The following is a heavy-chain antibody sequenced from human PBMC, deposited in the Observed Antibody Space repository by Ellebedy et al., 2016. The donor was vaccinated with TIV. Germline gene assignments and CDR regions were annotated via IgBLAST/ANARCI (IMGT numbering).Heavy chain of an antibody. J-gene: IGHJ4*02. D-gene: IGHD6-19*01. Sequence: ASVKVSXXTSGYTFTMSGISWVRQAPGQGPEWLGWFNGHSGQINYAQKFQGRVTLTTDPFTSTAYMELRSLRSDDTAVYYCARDGVSGLDYWGQGTLVTVSS. CDR1: GYTFTMSG. CDR2: FNGHSGQI. V-gene: IGHV1-18*01. CDR3: ARDGVSGLDY.